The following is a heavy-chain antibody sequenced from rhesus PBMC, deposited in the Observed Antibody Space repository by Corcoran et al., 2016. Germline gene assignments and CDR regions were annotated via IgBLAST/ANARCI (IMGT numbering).Heavy chain of an antibody. J-gene: IGHJ4*01. D-gene: IGHD4-23*01. CDR1: GGSCSSHW. V-gene: IGHV4-80*01. CDR2: INGNSGST. Sequence: QVQLQESGPGLVKPSETLSLTCAVSGGSCSSHWWSWVRRSPGKGREWIGEINGNSGSTNSPPSLMSRVTCSKDASKNQCSLQLSSVTAAYTAGYYWARNEYSDYWGQGVLVTVSP. CDR3: ARNEYSDY.